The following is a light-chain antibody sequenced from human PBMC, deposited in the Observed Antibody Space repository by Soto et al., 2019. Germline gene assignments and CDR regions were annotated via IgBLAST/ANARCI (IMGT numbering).Light chain of an antibody. Sequence: DIQMTQSPSTLSASVGDRVTITCRASQSISSWLAWYQQKPGKAPKLLIYKASSLEIGVPSRFSGSGSGTEFTLTISSLQPEDFATYYCLQDHDDSWTFGQGTKVDI. J-gene: IGKJ1*01. V-gene: IGKV1-5*03. CDR1: QSISSW. CDR2: KAS. CDR3: LQDHDDSWT.